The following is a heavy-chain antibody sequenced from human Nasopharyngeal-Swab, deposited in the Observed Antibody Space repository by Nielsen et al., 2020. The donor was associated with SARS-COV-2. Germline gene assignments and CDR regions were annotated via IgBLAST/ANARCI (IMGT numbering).Heavy chain of an antibody. V-gene: IGHV3-30*03. CDR2: ISYDGSNK. D-gene: IGHD3-9*01. Sequence: WIRQPPGKGLEWVAVISYDGSNKYYADSVKGRFTISRDNSKNTLYLQMNSLRAEDTAVYYRARVRLTGYYSAYYYGMDVWGQGTTVTVSS. CDR3: ARVRLTGYYSAYYYGMDV. J-gene: IGHJ6*02.